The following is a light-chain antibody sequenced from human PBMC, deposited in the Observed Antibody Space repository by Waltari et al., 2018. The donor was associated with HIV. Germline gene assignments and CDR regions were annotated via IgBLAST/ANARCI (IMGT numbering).Light chain of an antibody. CDR3: CSYAGSSTWV. Sequence: QSALTQPASVPGTPGQSITISCTGTSNDVGNYNLVSWYQQHPGTAPKPMIYEASRRPAGGSNRFSGSKSGNTASLTISGLQAEDEADYYCCSYAGSSTWVFGGGTKLTVL. CDR2: EAS. J-gene: IGLJ3*02. V-gene: IGLV2-23*01. CDR1: SNDVGNYNL.